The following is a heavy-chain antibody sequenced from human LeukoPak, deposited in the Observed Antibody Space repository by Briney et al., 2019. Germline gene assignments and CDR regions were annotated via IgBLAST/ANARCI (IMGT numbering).Heavy chain of an antibody. J-gene: IGHJ5*02. CDR1: GYSISSGYY. Sequence: SETLSLTCAVSGYSISSGYYWGWIRQPPGKGLEWIRSIYHSGSTYYNPSLKSRVTISVDTSKNQFSLKLSSVTAADTAVYYCARCAYSSSNWFDPWGQGTLVTVSS. V-gene: IGHV4-38-2*01. D-gene: IGHD6-13*01. CDR3: ARCAYSSSNWFDP. CDR2: IYHSGST.